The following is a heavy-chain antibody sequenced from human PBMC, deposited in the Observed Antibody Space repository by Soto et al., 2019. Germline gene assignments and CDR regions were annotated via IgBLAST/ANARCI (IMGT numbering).Heavy chain of an antibody. V-gene: IGHV1-69*13. CDR1: GGTFSSYA. D-gene: IGHD3-3*01. CDR2: IIPIFGTA. J-gene: IGHJ6*02. CDR3: ARDYAPSLGRFLELYGMDV. Sequence: GASVKVSCKASGGTFSSYAISWVRQAPGQGLEWMGGIIPIFGTANYAQRFQGRVTITADESTSTAYMELSSLRSEDTAVYYCARDYAPSLGRFLELYGMDVWGQGTTVTVSS.